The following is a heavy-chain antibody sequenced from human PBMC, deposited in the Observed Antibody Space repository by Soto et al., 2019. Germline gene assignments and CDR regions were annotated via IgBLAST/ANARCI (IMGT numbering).Heavy chain of an antibody. CDR1: GGSISSSSYY. J-gene: IGHJ5*02. D-gene: IGHD3-16*01. CDR3: GGVSGGGGANWFDP. V-gene: IGHV4-39*07. CDR2: IYYSGST. Sequence: SETLSLTCTVSGGSISSSSYYWGWIRQPPGKGLEWIGSIYYSGSTYYNPSLKSRVTISVDTSKNQFSLKLSSVTAADPAVFSWGGVSGGGGANWFDPWGQGTLVTVSS.